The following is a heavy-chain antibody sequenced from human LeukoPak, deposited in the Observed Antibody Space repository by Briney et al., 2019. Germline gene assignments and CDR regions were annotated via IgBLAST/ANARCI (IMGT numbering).Heavy chain of an antibody. J-gene: IGHJ4*02. Sequence: ASVKVSCKASGYTFTSYAMHWVRQAPGQRLEWMGWINAGNGNTKYSQKFQGRVTITRDTSASTAYVDLSSLRSEDTAVYYCARATSMVATPPGYWGQGTLVTVSS. V-gene: IGHV1-3*01. CDR1: GYTFTSYA. D-gene: IGHD5-12*01. CDR3: ARATSMVATPPGY. CDR2: INAGNGNT.